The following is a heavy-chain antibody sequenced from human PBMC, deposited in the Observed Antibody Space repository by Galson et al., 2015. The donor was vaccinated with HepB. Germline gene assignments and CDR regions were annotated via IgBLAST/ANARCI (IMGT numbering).Heavy chain of an antibody. CDR1: GFTFTSSA. V-gene: IGHV1-58*01. CDR3: AAASYYDSSGYYPHFDY. D-gene: IGHD3-22*01. Sequence: SVKVSCKASGFTFTSSAVQWVRQARGQRLEWIGWIVVGSGNTNYAQKFQERVTITRDMSTGTAYMELSSLRSEGTAVYYCAAASYYDSSGYYPHFDYWGQGTLVTVSS. J-gene: IGHJ4*02. CDR2: IVVGSGNT.